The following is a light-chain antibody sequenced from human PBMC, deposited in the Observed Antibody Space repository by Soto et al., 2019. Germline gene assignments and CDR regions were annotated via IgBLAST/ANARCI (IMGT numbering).Light chain of an antibody. J-gene: IGKJ4*01. CDR2: GTS. CDR3: QQGYSPLLT. V-gene: IGKV1-39*01. CDR1: QSISKY. Sequence: DIQMTQSPSSLSASVGDRVTLTCRASQSISKYLNWYQLKSGKGPKLLIYGTSTLQSGVPSRFSGSGSGTDFTLTISNLQPDDFAVYYCQQGYSPLLTLGGGTKVDIK.